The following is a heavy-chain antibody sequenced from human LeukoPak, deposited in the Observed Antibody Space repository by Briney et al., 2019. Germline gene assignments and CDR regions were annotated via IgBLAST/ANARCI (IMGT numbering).Heavy chain of an antibody. D-gene: IGHD1-26*01. CDR2: IYYSGST. V-gene: IGHV4-39*01. CDR1: GGSISSSSYY. CDR3: ARHSQWELERNWFDS. Sequence: PSETLSLTCTVSGGSISSSSYYWGWIRQPPGKGLEWIGSIYYSGSTYYNPSLKSRVTISVDTSKNQFSLKLSSVTAADTAVYYCARHSQWELERNWFDSWGQGTLVTVSS. J-gene: IGHJ5*01.